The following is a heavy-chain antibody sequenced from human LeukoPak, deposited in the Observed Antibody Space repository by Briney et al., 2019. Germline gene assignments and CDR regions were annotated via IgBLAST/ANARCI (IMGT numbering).Heavy chain of an antibody. V-gene: IGHV4-4*07. CDR2: FYTSGST. CDR3: ARLIWFGGAFDI. CDR1: GGSISNYY. D-gene: IGHD3-10*01. J-gene: IGHJ3*02. Sequence: PSETLSLTCTVSGGSISNYYWSWIRQPAGKGLEWIGRFYTSGSTNYNPSLKSRVTISVDTSKNQFSLKLSSVTAADTAVYYCARLIWFGGAFDIWGQGTMVTVSS.